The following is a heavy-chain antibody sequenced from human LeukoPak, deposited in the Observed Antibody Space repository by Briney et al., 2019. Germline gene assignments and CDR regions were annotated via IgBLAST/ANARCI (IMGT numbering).Heavy chain of an antibody. Sequence: QPGMSLRLSCAASGXTFRNHGMHWVRQAPGKGLQWVAVIWSDGSNKYYADSVKGRFTISRDNSKSTLYLQMNSLRAEDTAVYYCATDRGGSPFDYWGQRTLVTVSS. CDR3: ATDRGGSPFDY. CDR1: GXTFRNHG. D-gene: IGHD3-16*01. J-gene: IGHJ4*02. CDR2: IWSDGSNK. V-gene: IGHV3-33*01.